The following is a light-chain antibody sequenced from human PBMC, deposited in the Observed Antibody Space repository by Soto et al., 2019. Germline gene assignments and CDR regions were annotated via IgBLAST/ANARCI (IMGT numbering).Light chain of an antibody. V-gene: IGLV2-8*01. CDR1: SSDVGANNY. CDR3: STFGGSKV. CDR2: EVT. Sequence: QSALTQPPSASGSPGQSVTISCSGTSSDVGANNYVSWYQQHPGKAPKLMMYEVTKRPSGVPDRFSGSKSGNTASLTVSGLQADDEADYYCSTFGGSKVFGGGTKVTV. J-gene: IGLJ2*01.